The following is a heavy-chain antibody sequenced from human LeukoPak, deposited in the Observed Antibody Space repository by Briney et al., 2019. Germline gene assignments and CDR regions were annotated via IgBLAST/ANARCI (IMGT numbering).Heavy chain of an antibody. CDR1: GYPFSSYS. D-gene: IGHD2/OR15-2a*01. CDR3: ARDRGYFYDQLDY. Sequence: GGSLRLSCVASGYPFSSYSMNWIRQAPGKGLEWVSYISVSGGVRSYADSVKGRFTISRDDARSSLYLQMNSLKDEDTAVYYCARDRGYFYDQLDYWGQGTLVTVSS. V-gene: IGHV3-48*02. J-gene: IGHJ4*02. CDR2: ISVSGGVR.